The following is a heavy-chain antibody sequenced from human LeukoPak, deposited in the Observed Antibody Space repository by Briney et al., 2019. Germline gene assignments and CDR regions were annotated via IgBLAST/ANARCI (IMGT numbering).Heavy chain of an antibody. CDR3: ARGRTVRGVIKFYYYMDV. J-gene: IGHJ6*03. V-gene: IGHV4-38-2*02. CDR2: IYHSGRT. D-gene: IGHD3-10*01. Sequence: PSETLSLTCTVSGYSISSGYYWGWIRQPPGKGLEWIGSIYHSGRTFYNPSLKSRVTISVDTSKNQFSLKLTSVTAADTAVYYCARGRTVRGVIKFYYYMDVWGKGTTVTVSS. CDR1: GYSISSGYY.